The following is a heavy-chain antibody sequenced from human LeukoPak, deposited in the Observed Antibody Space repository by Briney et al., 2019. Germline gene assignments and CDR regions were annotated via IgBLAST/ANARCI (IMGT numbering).Heavy chain of an antibody. CDR3: ARDQIAAAGEDFDY. D-gene: IGHD6-13*01. V-gene: IGHV3-30-3*01. J-gene: IGHJ4*02. CDR1: GFTFSSYA. CDR2: ISYDGSNK. Sequence: GGSLRLSCAASGFTFSSYAMHWVRQAPGKGLEWVAVISYDGSNKYYADSVKGRFTISRDNSKNTLYLQMNSLRAEDTAVYYCARDQIAAAGEDFDYWGQGTLVTVSS.